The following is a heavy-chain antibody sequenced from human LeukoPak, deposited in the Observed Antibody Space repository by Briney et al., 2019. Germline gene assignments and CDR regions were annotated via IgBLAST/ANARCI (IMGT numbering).Heavy chain of an antibody. D-gene: IGHD2-8*01. CDR1: GFTFSSYS. CDR2: ILSSGKTI. J-gene: IGHJ1*01. CDR3: ASIMVYAMSEYLQH. Sequence: GGSLRLSCAASGFTFSSYSMNWVRQAPGKGLEWVSFILSSGKTIYYADSVKGRFTISRDNSKNTLYLQMNSLRAEDTAVYYCASIMVYAMSEYLQHWGQGTLVTVSS. V-gene: IGHV3-48*01.